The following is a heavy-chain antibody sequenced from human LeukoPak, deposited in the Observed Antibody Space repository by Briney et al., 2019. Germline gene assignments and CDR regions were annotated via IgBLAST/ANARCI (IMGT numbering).Heavy chain of an antibody. J-gene: IGHJ4*02. CDR2: MYNSGST. V-gene: IGHV4-59*01. Sequence: ASETPSLTCTVSGGSISGSYWSWIRQPPGKGLEWIAYMYNSGSTNYNPSLKSRVTISIDTSKNQFSLKLSSLTAADTAIYYCARGIESYGDYGYWGQGILVTVSS. CDR1: GGSISGSY. CDR3: ARGIESYGDYGY. D-gene: IGHD4-17*01.